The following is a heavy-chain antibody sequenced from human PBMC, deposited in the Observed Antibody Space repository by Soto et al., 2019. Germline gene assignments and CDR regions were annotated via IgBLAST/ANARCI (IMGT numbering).Heavy chain of an antibody. Sequence: ASVKVSCKASGGTFSSYAISWVRQAPGQGLGWMGGIIPIFGTANYAQKFQGRVTITADKSTSTAYMELSSLRSEDTAVYYCARDGATYCGGDCYPSDYYGMDVWGQGTTVTVSS. J-gene: IGHJ6*02. CDR3: ARDGATYCGGDCYPSDYYGMDV. D-gene: IGHD2-21*02. CDR1: GGTFSSYA. V-gene: IGHV1-69*06. CDR2: IIPIFGTA.